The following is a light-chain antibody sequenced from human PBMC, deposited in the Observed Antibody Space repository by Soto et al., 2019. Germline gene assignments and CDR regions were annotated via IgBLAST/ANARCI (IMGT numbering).Light chain of an antibody. CDR3: QRSYIGPFP. Sequence: DIQMTQSPSSLSASVGDRVTVTCRAGQSISRYLNWYQQRPGKAPKLLIYSASSLQTGVPSRFSGSGSGTVFPPTISSLQPEVFATYYCQRSYIGPFPFGPGTKVYL. CDR2: SAS. CDR1: QSISRY. V-gene: IGKV1-39*01. J-gene: IGKJ3*01.